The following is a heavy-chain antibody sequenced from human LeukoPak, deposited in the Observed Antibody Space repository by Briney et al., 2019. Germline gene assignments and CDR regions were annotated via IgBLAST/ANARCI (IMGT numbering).Heavy chain of an antibody. CDR3: ARDRDSSGTPDY. CDR1: GFTFSSYS. J-gene: IGHJ4*02. D-gene: IGHD3-22*01. CDR2: ISSSISYI. V-gene: IGHV3-21*01. Sequence: PGVSLRLYCAASGFTFSSYSMNWVRQAPGKGLESLSSISSSISYIYYADSVKGRFTISRDNAKNSLYLHMNSLRAKDPALHSSARDRDSSGTPDYWGQGTLVTVSS.